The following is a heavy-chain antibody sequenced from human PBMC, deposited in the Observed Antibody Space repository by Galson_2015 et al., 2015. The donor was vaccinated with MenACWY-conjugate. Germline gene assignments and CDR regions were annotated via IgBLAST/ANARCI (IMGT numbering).Heavy chain of an antibody. CDR1: GFTFSTYA. CDR3: AKDLRLWFS. J-gene: IGHJ4*02. D-gene: IGHD3-10*01. CDR2: ISGSGGST. Sequence: SLRLSCAASGFTFSTYAMTWVRQAPGKGLEWVSTISGSGGSTYYADSVKGRFTISRDNSKNTLYLQMNSLRAEDTAVYYCAKDLRLWFSWGQGTLVTGSP. V-gene: IGHV3-23*01.